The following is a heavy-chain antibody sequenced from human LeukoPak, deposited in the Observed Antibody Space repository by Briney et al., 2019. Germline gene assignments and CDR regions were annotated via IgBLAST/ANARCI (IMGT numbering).Heavy chain of an antibody. D-gene: IGHD2-2*01. CDR1: GFTFSSYE. J-gene: IGHJ4*02. V-gene: IGHV3-48*03. CDR3: ATSTGQLLGGVDY. Sequence: PGGSLRLSCAASGFTFSSYEMNWVRQAPGKGLEWVSYISSSGSTIYYADSVKGRFTISRDNAKNSLYLQMNSLRAEDTAVYYCATSTGQLLGGVDYWSQGTLVTVSS. CDR2: ISSSGSTI.